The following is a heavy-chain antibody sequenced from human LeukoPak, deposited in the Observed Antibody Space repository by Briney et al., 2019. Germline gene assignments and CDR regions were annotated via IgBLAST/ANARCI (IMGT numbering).Heavy chain of an antibody. V-gene: IGHV4-38-2*02. J-gene: IGHJ6*03. D-gene: IGHD3-22*01. CDR1: GYSISSGYY. Sequence: PSETLSLTCTVSGYSISSGYYWGWIRQPPGKGLEWIGSIYYSGSTYYNPSLKSRVTISVDTSKNQFSLKLSSVTAADTAVYYCARLGSSGLSYYMDVWGKGTTVTISS. CDR3: ARLGSSGLSYYMDV. CDR2: IYYSGST.